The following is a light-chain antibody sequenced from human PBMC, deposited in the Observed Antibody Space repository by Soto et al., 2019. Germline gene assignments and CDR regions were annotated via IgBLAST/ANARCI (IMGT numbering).Light chain of an antibody. V-gene: IGLV1-51*02. J-gene: IGLJ1*01. Sequence: QSVLTQPPSVSAAPGQKVTISCSGSSSNIGNNYVSWYQQLPGTAPKLLIYENNKRPSGIPDRFSGSKSGTSATLGITGLQTGDEADYHCGTWDTSLSAFVFGTGTRSPS. CDR1: SSNIGNNY. CDR3: GTWDTSLSAFV. CDR2: ENN.